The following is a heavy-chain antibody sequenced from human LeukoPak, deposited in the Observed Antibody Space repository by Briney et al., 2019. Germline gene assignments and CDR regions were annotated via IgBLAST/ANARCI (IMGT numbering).Heavy chain of an antibody. CDR3: AKDYYYGSGSYQRTYYYYGMDV. V-gene: IGHV3-30*18. Sequence: GRSLRLSCAASGFTFSSYGMHWFRQAPGKGLEWVAVISYDGSNKYYADSVKGRFTISRDNSKNTLYLQMNSLRAEDTAVYYCAKDYYYGSGSYQRTYYYYGMDVWGQGTTVTVSS. CDR2: ISYDGSNK. D-gene: IGHD3-10*01. J-gene: IGHJ6*02. CDR1: GFTFSSYG.